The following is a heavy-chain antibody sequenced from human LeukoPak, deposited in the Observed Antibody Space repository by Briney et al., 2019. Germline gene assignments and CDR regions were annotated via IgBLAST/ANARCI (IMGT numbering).Heavy chain of an antibody. Sequence: GGSLRLSCAASGFTFSSYGMHWVRQAPGKGLEWVAFIRYDGSNKYYADSVKGRFTISRDNSKNTLYLQMNSLRAEDTAVYYCSEDKRYGSSHLGPGPSYFAYWVRGTLANVSS. D-gene: IGHD6-13*01. CDR2: IRYDGSNK. CDR3: SEDKRYGSSHLGPGPSYFAY. CDR1: GFTFSSYG. V-gene: IGHV3-30*02. J-gene: IGHJ4*02.